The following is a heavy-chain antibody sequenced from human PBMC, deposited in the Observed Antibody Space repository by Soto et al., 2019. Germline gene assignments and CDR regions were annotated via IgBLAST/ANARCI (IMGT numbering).Heavy chain of an antibody. V-gene: IGHV1-18*04. Sequence: QVQLVQSGAEVKNPGASVTVSCKASGERFTTYGISWVRQAPGKGLEWMGWISTYNTNTNHAPKFQGRLLLTTDTSTTTAHMELRSLRPDDKAVYYCARWAGQVRDYGGPFDYWGQGSLVTVSS. CDR1: GERFTTYG. CDR2: ISTYNTNT. D-gene: IGHD4-17*01. CDR3: ARWAGQVRDYGGPFDY. J-gene: IGHJ4*02.